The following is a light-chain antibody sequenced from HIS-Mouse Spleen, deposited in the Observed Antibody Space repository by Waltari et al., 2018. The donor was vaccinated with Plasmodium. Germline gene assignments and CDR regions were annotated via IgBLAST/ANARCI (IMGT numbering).Light chain of an antibody. CDR3: QQYGSSPYT. Sequence: ELVLTQSTATLSLSPGERAPLPCSASQSVSSSYLAWYPQQPGQAPRLLIYGASSRATSIPDRFSGSGSGTDFTLTISRLEPEDFAVYYCQQYGSSPYTFGQGTKLEIK. J-gene: IGKJ2*01. CDR1: QSVSSSY. CDR2: GAS. V-gene: IGKV3-20*01.